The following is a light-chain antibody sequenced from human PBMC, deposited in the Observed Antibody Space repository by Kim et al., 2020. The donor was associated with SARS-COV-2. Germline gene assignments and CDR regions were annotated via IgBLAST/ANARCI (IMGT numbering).Light chain of an antibody. CDR1: QIVSNYY. V-gene: IGKV3-20*01. J-gene: IGKJ3*01. CDR2: GAS. CDR3: HQIGSSPT. Sequence: WFPRERAPLACRDSQIVSNYYIAWYQHKPGQTPRLLIYGASSRATGIPDRFSGSGSGTDFSLTISRVEPEDFAVYYCHQIGSSPTFGPGTKVDIK.